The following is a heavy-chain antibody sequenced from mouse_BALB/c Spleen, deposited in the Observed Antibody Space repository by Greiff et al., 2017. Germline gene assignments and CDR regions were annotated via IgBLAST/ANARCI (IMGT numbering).Heavy chain of an antibody. CDR2: IDTSDSYT. Sequence: VKLQQPGAELVMPGASVKMSCKASGYTFTDYWMHWVKQRPGQGLEWIGAIDTSDSYTSYNQKFKGKATLTVDESSSTAYMQLSSLTSEDSAVYYCASDRSWFAYWGQGTLVTVSA. CDR1: GYTFTDYW. J-gene: IGHJ3*01. V-gene: IGHV1-69*01. D-gene: IGHD2-14*01. CDR3: ASDRSWFAY.